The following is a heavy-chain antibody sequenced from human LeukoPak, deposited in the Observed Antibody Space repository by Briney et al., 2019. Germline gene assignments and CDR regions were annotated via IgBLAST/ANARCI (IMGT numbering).Heavy chain of an antibody. CDR1: GFTFSSYA. CDR3: AKGRYFWSGYGSDY. D-gene: IGHD3-3*01. CDR2: ISGSGGST. V-gene: IGHV3-23*01. Sequence: GGSLRLSCAASGFTFSSYAMSWVRQAPGKGLEWVSAISGSGGSTYYADSVKGRFTISRDNSKNTLSLQMNSLRAEDTAVYYCAKGRYFWSGYGSDYWGQGTLVTVSS. J-gene: IGHJ4*02.